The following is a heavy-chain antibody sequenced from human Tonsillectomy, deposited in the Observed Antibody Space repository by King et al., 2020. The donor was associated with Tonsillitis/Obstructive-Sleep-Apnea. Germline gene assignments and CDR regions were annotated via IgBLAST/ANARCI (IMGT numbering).Heavy chain of an antibody. J-gene: IGHJ3*02. CDR1: GFSLSTGGVG. Sequence: QFTLQESGPTLVKPPETLTLTCTFSGFSLSTGGVGVGWIRQPPGKALEWLALIYWDDDKSYSPSLKTRLTITKDTSKNQVVLTMTNMDPVDTATYYCARGSYDFDAFDIWGQGTMVTVSS. CDR3: ARGSYDFDAFDI. D-gene: IGHD3-3*01. V-gene: IGHV2-5*02. CDR2: IYWDDDK.